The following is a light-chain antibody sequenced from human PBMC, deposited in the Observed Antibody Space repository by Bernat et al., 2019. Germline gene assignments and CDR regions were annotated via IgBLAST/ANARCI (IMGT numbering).Light chain of an antibody. Sequence: QSALTQPASVSGSPGQSITISCTGTSSDVGGYNYVSWYQQHPGKAPKLMIYDVSDRPSGVSNRFSGSKSGNTASLTISGLQAEDEADYYCSSYTSSSTLVFDGGTKLTVV. V-gene: IGLV2-14*03. CDR2: DVS. CDR3: SSYTSSSTLV. J-gene: IGLJ3*02. CDR1: SSDVGGYNY.